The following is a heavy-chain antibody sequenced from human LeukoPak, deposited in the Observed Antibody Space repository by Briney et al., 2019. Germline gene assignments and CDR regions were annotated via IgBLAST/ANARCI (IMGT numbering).Heavy chain of an antibody. V-gene: IGHV4-39*07. D-gene: IGHD6-6*01. J-gene: IGHJ5*02. CDR1: GGSVSSSSYY. Sequence: PSETLSLTCTVSGGSVSSSSYYWGWIRQPPGKGLEWIGSIYYSGSTYYNPSLKSRVTISVDTSKNQFSLKLSSVTAADTAGYYLARDLDSSSAATSGPDSYPWGQGTLVTVSS. CDR2: IYYSGST. CDR3: ARDLDSSSAATSGPDSYP.